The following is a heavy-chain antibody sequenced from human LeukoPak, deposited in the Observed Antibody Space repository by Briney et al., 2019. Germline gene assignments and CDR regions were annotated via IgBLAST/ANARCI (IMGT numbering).Heavy chain of an antibody. V-gene: IGHV3-72*01. CDR2: IRNKANRYST. Sequence: PGGSLRLSCAASGLTFSDHYMDWVRQAPGEGLEWVGRIRNKANRYSTEYAASVKGRFTMTRDDSEKLLYLQMNSLKTEDTAVYYCVRPYGSGSFYTYFDHWGQGTLVTVSS. J-gene: IGHJ4*02. CDR1: GLTFSDHY. D-gene: IGHD3-10*01. CDR3: VRPYGSGSFYTYFDH.